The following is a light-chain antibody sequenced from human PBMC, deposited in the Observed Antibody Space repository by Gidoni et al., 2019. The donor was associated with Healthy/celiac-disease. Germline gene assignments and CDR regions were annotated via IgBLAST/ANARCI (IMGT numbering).Light chain of an antibody. V-gene: IGLV3-9*01. CDR2: RDS. J-gene: IGLJ2*01. Sequence: SYSLPPPLSVSVALGQTARITCGGKNIGSKNVHWYQKKPGQAPVLVIYRDSNRPSGIPELLAGSNAGNTATLTSSRDKAGEEADYYWQVWDSRTVVFGGGTKLTVL. CDR3: QVWDSRTVV. CDR1: NIGSKN.